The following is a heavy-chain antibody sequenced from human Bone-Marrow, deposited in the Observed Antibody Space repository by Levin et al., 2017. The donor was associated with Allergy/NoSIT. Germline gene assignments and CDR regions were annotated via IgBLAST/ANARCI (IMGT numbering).Heavy chain of an antibody. CDR3: ARDPLAYNFGSGSYLDY. D-gene: IGHD3-10*01. J-gene: IGHJ4*02. V-gene: IGHV3-74*01. CDR1: GFAFSNYW. CDR2: INRGGTST. Sequence: ASVKVSCAASGFAFSNYWMHWVRQAPGKGLVWVSRINRGGTSTTYADSVKGRFTISRDNAKNTLYLQMNSLRAEDTAVYYCARDPLAYNFGSGSYLDYWGQGALVSVSS.